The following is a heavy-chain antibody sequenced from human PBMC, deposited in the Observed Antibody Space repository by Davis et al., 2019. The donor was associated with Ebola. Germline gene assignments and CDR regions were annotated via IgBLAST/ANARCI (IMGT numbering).Heavy chain of an antibody. D-gene: IGHD6-19*01. CDR2: IYYSGST. V-gene: IGHV4-59*01. J-gene: IGHJ6*02. Sequence: SETLSLTCTVSGGSISTYYWSWIRQPPGKGLEWIGYIYYSGSTNYNPSLKSRVTISVDTSKNQFSLKLSSVTAADTAVYYCARRRRSASGWYPYYYYYGMDVWGQGTTVTVSS. CDR1: GGSISTYY. CDR3: ARRRRSASGWYPYYYYYGMDV.